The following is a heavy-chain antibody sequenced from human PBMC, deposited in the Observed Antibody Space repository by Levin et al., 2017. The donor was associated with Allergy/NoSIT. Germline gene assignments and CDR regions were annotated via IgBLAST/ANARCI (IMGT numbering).Heavy chain of an antibody. V-gene: IGHV3-30*18. D-gene: IGHD4/OR15-4a*01. CDR2: ISYDGSNK. CDR1: GFTFSSYG. CDR3: AKERRPYGAGYFDY. Sequence: LSLTCAASGFTFSSYGMHWVRQAPGKGLEWVAVISYDGSNKYYADSVKGRFTISRDNSKNTLYLQMNSLRAEDTAVYYCAKERRPYGAGYFDYWGQGTLVTVSS. J-gene: IGHJ4*02.